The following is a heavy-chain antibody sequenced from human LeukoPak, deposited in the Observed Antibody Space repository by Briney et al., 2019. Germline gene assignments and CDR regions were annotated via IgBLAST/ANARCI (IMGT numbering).Heavy chain of an antibody. CDR1: GGSIRSETYY. J-gene: IGHJ4*02. CDR2: IYYSGFS. D-gene: IGHD3/OR15-3a*01. CDR3: ARHFGQLAPFEL. Sequence: SETLSLTCIVAGGSIRSETYYWAWIRQPPGKGLEWIGSIYYSGFSFHNPSLKSRVTMSIDTSKNQLSLNLTSVTAADTAVYYCARHFGQLAPFELWGQGTLVTVSS. V-gene: IGHV4-39*01.